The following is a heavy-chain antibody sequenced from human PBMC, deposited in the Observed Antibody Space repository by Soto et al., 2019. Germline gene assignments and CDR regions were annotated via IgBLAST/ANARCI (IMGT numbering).Heavy chain of an antibody. J-gene: IGHJ6*03. Sequence: QVQLVQSGAEVKKPGSSVKVSCKASGGTFSSYTISWVRQAPGQGLEWMGRIIPILGIANYAKKFQGRVTSTADKSTSTAYMELSSMRSEDTAVYYCASSYCSGGSCYSSYYCYMDVWGKGTTVTVSS. CDR3: ASSYCSGGSCYSSYYCYMDV. V-gene: IGHV1-69*02. CDR1: GGTFSSYT. D-gene: IGHD2-15*01. CDR2: IIPILGIA.